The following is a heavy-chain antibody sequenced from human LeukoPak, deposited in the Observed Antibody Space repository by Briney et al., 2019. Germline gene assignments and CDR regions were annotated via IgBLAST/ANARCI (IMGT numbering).Heavy chain of an antibody. CDR2: ITWKSHRT. J-gene: IGHJ4*02. Sequence: GGSLRLSCAASGFTFNDDTMHWVRQTPGRGLEWVSFITWKSHRTHYADSVKGGFTVSRDNSKDSLYLQMNSLRTEDTGLYHCASEVGYRSLGYLGQGTLVTVSS. CDR3: ASEVGYRSLGY. D-gene: IGHD3-3*01. CDR1: GFTFNDDT. V-gene: IGHV3-43*01.